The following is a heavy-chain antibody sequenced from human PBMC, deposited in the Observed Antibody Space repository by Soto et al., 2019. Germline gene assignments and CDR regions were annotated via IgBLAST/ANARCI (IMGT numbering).Heavy chain of an antibody. D-gene: IGHD6-13*01. J-gene: IGHJ4*02. CDR3: AKDGGGGQHIAAAGTYVWYYFDY. V-gene: IGHV3-30*18. CDR2: ISYDGSNK. CDR1: GFTFSSYG. Sequence: QVQLVESGGGVVQPGRSLRLSCAASGFTFSSYGMLWVRQAPGKGLEWVAVISYDGSNKYYADSVKGRFTISRDNSKNTLYLQMNSLRAEDTAVYYCAKDGGGGQHIAAAGTYVWYYFDYWGQGTLVTVSS.